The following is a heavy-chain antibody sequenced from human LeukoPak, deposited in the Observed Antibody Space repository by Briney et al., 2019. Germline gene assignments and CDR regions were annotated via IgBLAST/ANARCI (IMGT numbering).Heavy chain of an antibody. CDR1: GGTFSSYA. CDR2: ITPIFGTA. D-gene: IGHD3-22*01. Sequence: GASVKVSCKASGGTFSSYAISWVRQAPGQGLEWMGGITPIFGTANYAQKFQGRVTITADESTSTAYMELSSLRSEDTAVYYCARGSVPTTYYYDSSGYYYPFDYWGQGTLVTVSS. J-gene: IGHJ4*02. V-gene: IGHV1-69*13. CDR3: ARGSVPTTYYYDSSGYYYPFDY.